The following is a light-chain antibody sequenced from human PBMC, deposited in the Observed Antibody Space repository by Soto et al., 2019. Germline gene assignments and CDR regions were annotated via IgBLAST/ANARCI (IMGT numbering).Light chain of an antibody. CDR1: QSIYTW. CDR3: QQADSFPHT. CDR2: AAS. J-gene: IGKJ4*01. Sequence: DIQMTQSPSSVSACIGDRVTISCRASQSIYTWVVWYQQKPGKAAKLLVYAASSLQSGAPSRFSGSGYGTDFTLTIPGLQPEDFATYYCQQADSFPHTLGGGTTVDTK. V-gene: IGKV1-12*01.